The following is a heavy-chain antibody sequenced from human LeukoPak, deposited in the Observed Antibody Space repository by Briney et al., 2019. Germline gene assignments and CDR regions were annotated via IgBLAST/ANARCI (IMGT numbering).Heavy chain of an antibody. CDR3: ARRAGEYSHPYDY. CDR2: IYSGGNT. D-gene: IGHD4-17*01. CDR1: GFTVSSNS. Sequence: GGSLRLSCTVSGFTVSSNSMSWVRQAPGKGLEWVSFIYSGGNTHYSDSVKGRFTISRDNSKNTLYLQMNSLRADDTAVYYCARRAGEYSHPYDYWGQGTWSPSPQ. J-gene: IGHJ4*02. V-gene: IGHV3-53*01.